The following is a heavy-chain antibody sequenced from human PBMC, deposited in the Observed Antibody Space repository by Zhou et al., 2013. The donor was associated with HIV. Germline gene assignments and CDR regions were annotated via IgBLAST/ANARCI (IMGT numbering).Heavy chain of an antibody. CDR3: ARDLFYYDSDWVFTVGNRYWYFDL. D-gene: IGHD3-22*01. Sequence: QVQLVQSGAEVKKPGASVKVSCKASGYSFRGYGISWVRQAPGQGLEWMGWISAYYDNTDYAQKFQGRVTLTTDTSTSTAYMELRSLRSDDTAVYYCARDLFYYDSDWVFTVGNRYWYFDLWGLAPGRCLL. CDR2: ISAYYDNT. V-gene: IGHV1-18*01. J-gene: IGHJ2*01. CDR1: GYSFRGYG.